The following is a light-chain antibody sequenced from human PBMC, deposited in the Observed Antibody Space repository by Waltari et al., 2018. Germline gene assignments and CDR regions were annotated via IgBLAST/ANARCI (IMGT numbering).Light chain of an antibody. J-gene: IGKJ4*01. Sequence: EIVLTQYPATLSLSPGERANLSCRASQSVSSYLALYQQKPGQAPRLLIYDASNRATGIPARFSGSGSETDFTLTISSLEPEDFAVYYCQQRSNWPLTFGGGTKVEIK. V-gene: IGKV3-11*01. CDR2: DAS. CDR1: QSVSSY. CDR3: QQRSNWPLT.